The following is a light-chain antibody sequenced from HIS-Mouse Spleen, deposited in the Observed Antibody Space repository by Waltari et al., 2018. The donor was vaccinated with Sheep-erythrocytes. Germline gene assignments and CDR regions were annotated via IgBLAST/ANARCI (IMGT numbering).Light chain of an antibody. CDR1: KLGDKY. V-gene: IGLV3-1*01. J-gene: IGLJ2*01. CDR3: QAWDSSIVV. Sequence: SYELTQPPSVSVSPGQTASIPCSGDKLGDKYACWYQQKPGQSPLLVLYQDSKRPSGIPERFSGSNSGNTATLTISGTQAMDEADYYCQAWDSSIVVFGGGTKLTVL. CDR2: QDS.